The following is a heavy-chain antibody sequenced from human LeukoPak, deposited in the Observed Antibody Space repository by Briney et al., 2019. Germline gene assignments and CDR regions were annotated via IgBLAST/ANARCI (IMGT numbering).Heavy chain of an antibody. Sequence: GGSLRLSCAASGFTFSSYWMHWVRQAPGKGLVWVSRINSDGSSTNYADSVKGRFTISRDNAKNTLYLQMNSLRAEDTAVYYCARVLDGVGATRSFDYWDQETLVTVSS. V-gene: IGHV3-74*01. J-gene: IGHJ4*02. D-gene: IGHD1-26*01. CDR1: GFTFSSYW. CDR2: INSDGSST. CDR3: ARVLDGVGATRSFDY.